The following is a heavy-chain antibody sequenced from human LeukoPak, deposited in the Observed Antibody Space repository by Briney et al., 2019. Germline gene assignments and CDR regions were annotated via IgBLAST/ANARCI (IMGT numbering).Heavy chain of an antibody. V-gene: IGHV4-59*01. D-gene: IGHD3-10*01. CDR1: GVAISTYC. CDR3: ARDKAHTYGYYFDP. J-gene: IGHJ4*02. Sequence: SETLSLTCTVSGVAISTYCWNWLRQTPGQGLEWIGHISYGTTDYNPSLKSRVTISDDTSKNQISLKLTSVTAADTAVYYCARDKAHTYGYYFDPWGPGTQVLVSS. CDR2: ISYGTT.